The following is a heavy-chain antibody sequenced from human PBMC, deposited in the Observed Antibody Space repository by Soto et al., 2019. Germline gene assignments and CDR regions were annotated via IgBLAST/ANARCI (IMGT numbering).Heavy chain of an antibody. V-gene: IGHV4-34*01. J-gene: IGHJ2*01. D-gene: IGHD3-10*01. CDR1: GTSFSNSY. Sequence: QVQLQQWGAGLLKPSETLSLSCSVYGTSFSNSYWSWIRQAPGKGLEWLGEINHTGSTNYNPSLKSRVTISVDASKKEFSLKLRSVTAADTAVYYRARVGQLFPDLDLWGRGTLVSVSS. CDR3: ARVGQLFPDLDL. CDR2: INHTGST.